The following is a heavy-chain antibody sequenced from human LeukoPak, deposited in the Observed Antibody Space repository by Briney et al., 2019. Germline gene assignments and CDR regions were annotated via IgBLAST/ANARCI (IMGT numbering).Heavy chain of an antibody. J-gene: IGHJ4*02. V-gene: IGHV4-39*01. D-gene: IGHD6-19*01. CDR2: IYYSGST. CDR3: ARRDPVAGLDY. Sequence: SETLSLTCTVSGGSISSSSYYWGWIRQPPGKGLEWIGSIYYSGSTYYNPSLKSRVTISVDTSKNQFSLKLSSVTAADMAVYYCARRDPVAGLDYWGQGTLVTVSS. CDR1: GGSISSSSYY.